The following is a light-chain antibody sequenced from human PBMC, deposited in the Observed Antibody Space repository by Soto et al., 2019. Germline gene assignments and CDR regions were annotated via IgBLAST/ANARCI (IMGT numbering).Light chain of an antibody. V-gene: IGLV2-11*01. CDR3: CSHGGRHSYV. CDR2: GVT. Sequence: QSVLTQPRSVSGSPGQSVTISCTGTSSDVGGYDYVSWYQQHPRKAPKLMIYGVTKRPSGVPDRFSGSKSGNTASLTISGLQAEDESDYYCCSHGGRHSYVFGTGTKLTVL. J-gene: IGLJ1*01. CDR1: SSDVGGYDY.